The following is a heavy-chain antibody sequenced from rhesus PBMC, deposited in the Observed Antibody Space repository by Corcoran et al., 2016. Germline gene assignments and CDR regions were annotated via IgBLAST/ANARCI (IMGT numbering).Heavy chain of an antibody. CDR3: AIFGYSGSWRPIDY. J-gene: IGHJ4*01. V-gene: IGHV3S5*01. Sequence: EVQLVETGGGLVQPGGSLKLSCAASGFTFSSYGMSWVRQAPGKGLEWVSAINSGGGSTYYAYSVKGRFTISRDNSKNTLSLQMNSLRAADTAVYYCAIFGYSGSWRPIDYWGQGVLVTVSS. D-gene: IGHD6-25*01. CDR2: INSGGGST. CDR1: GFTFSSYG.